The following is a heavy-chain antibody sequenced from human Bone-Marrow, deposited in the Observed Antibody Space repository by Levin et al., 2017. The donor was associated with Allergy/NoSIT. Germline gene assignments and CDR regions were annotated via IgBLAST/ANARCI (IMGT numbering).Heavy chain of an antibody. V-gene: IGHV1-69*02. CDR2: IIPILGLT. Sequence: PGESLKISCQASGGTFSTYTINWLRQAPGQGLQWVGRIIPILGLTHYAQNLQGRVTIIADKSTSTAYMYLSSLRPDDTAVYYCAASGGTTAAGSQYVHYWGQGTLVTVSS. J-gene: IGHJ1*01. D-gene: IGHD6-25*01. CDR3: AASGGTTAAGSQYVHY. CDR1: GGTFSTYT.